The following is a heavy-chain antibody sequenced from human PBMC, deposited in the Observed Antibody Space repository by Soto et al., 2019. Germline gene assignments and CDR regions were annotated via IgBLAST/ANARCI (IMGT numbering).Heavy chain of an antibody. V-gene: IGHV1-2*04. CDR3: ARPYGSGSYDAFDI. Sequence: ASVKVSCKASGYTFTGYYMHWVRQAPGQGLEWMGWFNPNSGGTNYAQKFQGWVTMTRDTSISTAYMELSRLRSDDTAVYYCARPYGSGSYDAFDIWGQGTMVTVSS. D-gene: IGHD3-10*01. CDR2: FNPNSGGT. J-gene: IGHJ3*02. CDR1: GYTFTGYY.